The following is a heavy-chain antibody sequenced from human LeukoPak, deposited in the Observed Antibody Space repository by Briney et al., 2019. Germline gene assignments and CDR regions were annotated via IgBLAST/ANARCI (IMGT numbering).Heavy chain of an antibody. CDR3: AKMVRGTNSYYFDY. V-gene: IGHV3-9*01. CDR1: GFTFDDYA. D-gene: IGHD3-10*01. Sequence: PGGSLRLSCAASGFTFDDYAMHWVRRAPGKGLEWVSGISWNSGSIGYADSVKGRFTISRDNAKNSLYLQMNSLRAEDTALYYCAKMVRGTNSYYFDYWGQGTLVTVSS. CDR2: ISWNSGSI. J-gene: IGHJ4*02.